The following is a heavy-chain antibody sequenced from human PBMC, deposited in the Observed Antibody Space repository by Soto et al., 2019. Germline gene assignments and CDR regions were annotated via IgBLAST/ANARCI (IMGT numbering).Heavy chain of an antibody. CDR3: ARAVDTAMVPYFDY. CDR1: GFTFSSYV. J-gene: IGHJ4*02. D-gene: IGHD5-18*01. CDR2: IWYDGSNK. Sequence: GGSLRLSCAASGFTFSSYVMHWVRQSPGKGLEWVAVIWYDGSNKYYADSVKGRFTISRDNSKNTLYLQMNSLRAEDTAVYYCARAVDTAMVPYFDYWGQGTLVTVSS. V-gene: IGHV3-33*01.